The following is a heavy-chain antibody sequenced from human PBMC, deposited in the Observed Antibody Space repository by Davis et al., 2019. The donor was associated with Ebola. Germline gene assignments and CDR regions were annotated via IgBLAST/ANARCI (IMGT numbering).Heavy chain of an antibody. D-gene: IGHD1-7*01. J-gene: IGHJ6*02. Sequence: SETLSLTCAVYSGSFKTYYWSWIRQPPGKGLEWIGEINHSGHTTYIPSLKSRVTISADMSKNQFSLKLTSVTAADTAVYYCARGNYEKNYYHYGLDVWGRGTPVTVSS. CDR2: INHSGHT. CDR3: ARGNYEKNYYHYGLDV. V-gene: IGHV4-34*01. CDR1: SGSFKTYY.